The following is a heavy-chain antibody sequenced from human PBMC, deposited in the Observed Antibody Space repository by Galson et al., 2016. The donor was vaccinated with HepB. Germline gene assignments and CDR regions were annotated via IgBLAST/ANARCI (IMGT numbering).Heavy chain of an antibody. J-gene: IGHJ4*01. CDR1: GFIFSDYW. D-gene: IGHD1/OR15-1a*01. CDR2: IKEDGSEK. CDR3: ARDTGWNNLQY. V-gene: IGHV3-7*05. Sequence: SLRLSCAASGFIFSDYWMTWVRQAPGKGLEWVAIIKEDGSEKYHVESVKGRFSISRDNAKNTLYLQMHSLRAEETALYYCARDTGWNNLQYWGHGSLVTVSS.